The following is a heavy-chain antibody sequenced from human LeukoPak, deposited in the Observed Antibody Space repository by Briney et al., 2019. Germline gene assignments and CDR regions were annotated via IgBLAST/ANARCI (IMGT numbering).Heavy chain of an antibody. CDR2: ISGSGGIT. J-gene: IGHJ4*02. Sequence: PGGSLRLSCAASGFTFSSYGMSWVRQAPGKGLEWVSVISGSGGITYYADSVKGRFTISRDNSKNTLYLQMNSLRAEDTAVYYCAKGVRGVATGRGDYFDYWGQGTLVTVSS. CDR1: GFTFSSYG. V-gene: IGHV3-23*01. CDR3: AKGVRGVATGRGDYFDY. D-gene: IGHD5-12*01.